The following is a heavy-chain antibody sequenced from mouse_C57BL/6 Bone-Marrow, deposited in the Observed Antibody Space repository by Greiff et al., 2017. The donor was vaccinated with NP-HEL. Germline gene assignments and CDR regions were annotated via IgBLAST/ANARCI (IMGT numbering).Heavy chain of an antibody. CDR3: ARGGYYGSRGFAY. J-gene: IGHJ3*01. CDR2: INPNNGGT. Sequence: VQLQQSGPELVKPGASVKMPCKASGYTFTDYNMHWVKQSHGKSLEWIGYINPNNGGTSYNQKFKGKATLTVNKSSSTAYMELRSLTSEDSAVYYCARGGYYGSRGFAYWGQGTLVTVSA. V-gene: IGHV1-22*01. CDR1: GYTFTDYN. D-gene: IGHD1-1*01.